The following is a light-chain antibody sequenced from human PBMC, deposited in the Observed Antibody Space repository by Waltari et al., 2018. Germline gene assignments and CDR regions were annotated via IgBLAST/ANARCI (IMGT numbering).Light chain of an antibody. CDR3: QQGGRT. CDR2: GTS. J-gene: IGKJ1*01. CDR1: QTVNSRH. Sequence: IVLTPSPGSLSLSPGEGATLPCRARQTVNSRHLAWYQQKPGQTPRLLIYGTSNRAPGRPDRCSGRGAGTDFTLTISGLEPEDFAGYHCQQGGRTFGQGTKVEVK. V-gene: IGKV3-20*01.